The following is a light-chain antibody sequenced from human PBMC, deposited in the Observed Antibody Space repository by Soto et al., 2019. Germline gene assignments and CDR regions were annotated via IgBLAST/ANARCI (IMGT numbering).Light chain of an antibody. V-gene: IGLV2-8*01. CDR2: EVS. CDR1: SSDVGGYNY. J-gene: IGLJ2*01. Sequence: QSALTQPPSASGSPGQSVTISCTGTSSDVGGYNYVSWYQQHPGKSPKLMIYEVSKRPSGVPDRFSGSKSGNTASLTVSGLQAEDEADYYCSSYGDSKNWLFGGGTKLTVL. CDR3: SSYGDSKNWL.